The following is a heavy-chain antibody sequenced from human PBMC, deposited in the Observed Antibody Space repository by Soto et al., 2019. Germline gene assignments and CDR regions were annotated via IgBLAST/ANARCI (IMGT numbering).Heavy chain of an antibody. V-gene: IGHV4-31*03. CDR2: IYSNGDT. J-gene: IGHJ6*02. D-gene: IGHD6-6*01. CDR1: SGSMNSGGYY. CDR3: ARRGGSSSGYYYYATDV. Sequence: PSETLSLTCSVSSGSMNSGGYYWSWIRQHPGKGLEWIGYIYSNGDTYYNPSLKSRVTISVDTSKNQFSLNLTSVTAADSAVYYCARRGGSSSGYYYYATDVWGQGTTVTVSS.